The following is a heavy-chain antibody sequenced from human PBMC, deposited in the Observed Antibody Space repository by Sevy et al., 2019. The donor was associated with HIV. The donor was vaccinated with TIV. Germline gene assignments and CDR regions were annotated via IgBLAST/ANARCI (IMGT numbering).Heavy chain of an antibody. CDR3: ARGGYYYDSSGYYTGQIDI. V-gene: IGHV3-74*01. Sequence: GGSLRLSCGASGFTFSSYWMHWVRQAPGKGLVWVSRINSDGSSTSYADSVKGRFTISRDNAKNTLYLQMNSLRAEDTAVYYCARGGYYYDSSGYYTGQIDIWGQGTMVTVSS. D-gene: IGHD3-22*01. CDR1: GFTFSSYW. J-gene: IGHJ3*02. CDR2: INSDGSST.